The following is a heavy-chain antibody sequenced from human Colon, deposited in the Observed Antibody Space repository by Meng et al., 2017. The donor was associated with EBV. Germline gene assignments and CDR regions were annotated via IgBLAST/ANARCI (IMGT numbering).Heavy chain of an antibody. Sequence: QLLLQEYVSGPLKPSQTLSLTYAVAWGSTCSDAYSWSWIRQPPREGLGWIGYIYHTGSSFYNPSLKSRVTISPDKSKNQFSLGLRSVTAADTAVYYCARVGEAYSFDYWGQGALVTVSS. J-gene: IGHJ4*02. V-gene: IGHV4-30-2*01. CDR1: WGSTCSDAYS. CDR2: IYHTGSS. CDR3: ARVGEAYSFDY. D-gene: IGHD4-11*01.